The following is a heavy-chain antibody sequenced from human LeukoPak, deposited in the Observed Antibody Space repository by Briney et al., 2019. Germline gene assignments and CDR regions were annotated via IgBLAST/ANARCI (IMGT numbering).Heavy chain of an antibody. Sequence: ASVTVSCTASGYTFTSYYMHWVRQAPGQGLEWMGLINPSGGSTSYAQKFQGRVTMTRDTSTSTVYMELSSLRSEDTAVYYCARSRRDGSELYYYGMDVWGQGTTVTVSS. V-gene: IGHV1-46*01. CDR3: ARSRRDGSELYYYGMDV. CDR1: GYTFTSYY. D-gene: IGHD5-24*01. CDR2: INPSGGST. J-gene: IGHJ6*02.